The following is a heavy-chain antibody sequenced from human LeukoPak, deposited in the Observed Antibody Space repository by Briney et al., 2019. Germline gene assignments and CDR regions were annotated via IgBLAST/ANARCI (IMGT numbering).Heavy chain of an antibody. CDR1: GGSISSVSYY. V-gene: IGHV4-39*01. CDR3: ARHFRAAPFDY. D-gene: IGHD2-15*01. J-gene: IGHJ4*02. Sequence: PSQTLSLTCIVSGGSISSVSYYWGWIRQPPGKGREWVGSIYYSGSTYYNRSLKSRVTISVDTSKNQFSLKLSSVTAADTAVYYCARHFRAAPFDYWGQGTLVTVSS. CDR2: IYYSGST.